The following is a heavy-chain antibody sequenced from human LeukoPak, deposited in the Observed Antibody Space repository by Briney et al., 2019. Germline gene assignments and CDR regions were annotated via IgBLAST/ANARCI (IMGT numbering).Heavy chain of an antibody. V-gene: IGHV4-30-4*08. D-gene: IGHD2-2*01. CDR3: AREKIVVVPTAAYYMDV. J-gene: IGHJ6*03. Sequence: SETLSLTCTVSGGSISSGDYYWSWIRQPPGECLEWIGYIYYSGSTYYKPSLKSRVTISVDTSKNQFSLKLSSVTAADTAVYYCAREKIVVVPTAAYYMDVWGKGTTVTVSS. CDR1: GGSISSGDYY. CDR2: IYYSGST.